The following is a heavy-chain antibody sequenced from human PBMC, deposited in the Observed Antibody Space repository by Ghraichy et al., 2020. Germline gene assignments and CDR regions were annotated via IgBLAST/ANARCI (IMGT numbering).Heavy chain of an antibody. CDR1: GFTFRTCA. CDR3: AKYIGGGPLGDS. V-gene: IGHV3-23*01. D-gene: IGHD2-15*01. Sequence: GGSLRLSCVASGFTFRTCAMGWVRQAPAKGPEWVAGITFNGNLKFYDPSVRGRFIISNNNFGNARYLEMNRLTVDDTAVYYCAKYIGGGPLGDSWGQGSLVIVSS. CDR2: ITFNGNLK. J-gene: IGHJ4*02.